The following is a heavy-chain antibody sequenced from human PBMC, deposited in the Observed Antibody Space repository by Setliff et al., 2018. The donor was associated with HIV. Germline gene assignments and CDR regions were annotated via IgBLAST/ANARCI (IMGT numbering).Heavy chain of an antibody. CDR2: INTYTGNP. V-gene: IGHV7-4-1*02. D-gene: IGHD3-22*01. J-gene: IGHJ4*02. CDR1: GYTFTSYG. CDR3: ARDGYYYDSSGHLAYYFDY. Sequence: GASVKVSCKASGYTFTSYGMSWVRQAPGQGLEWMGWINTYTGNPTYAQDFTGRFVFSLATSVSTAYLQISSLKAEDIAVYYCARDGYYYDSSGHLAYYFDYWGQGTLVTVSS.